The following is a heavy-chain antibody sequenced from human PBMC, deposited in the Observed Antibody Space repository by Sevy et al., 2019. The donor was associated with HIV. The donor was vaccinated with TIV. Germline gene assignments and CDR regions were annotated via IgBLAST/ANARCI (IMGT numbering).Heavy chain of an antibody. V-gene: IGHV4-39*01. D-gene: IGHD3-10*01. CDR2: IYYRGST. CDR1: GGSITTSSYY. Sequence: SETLSLTCTVSGGSITTSSYYWGWIRQPPGKGLEWIGSIYYRGSTYYNPSLKSRVTISLDTSKNQFSLKLTSVTAEDTAVYYCGISAMVRGVGGFDPWGQGTLVTVSS. J-gene: IGHJ5*02. CDR3: GISAMVRGVGGFDP.